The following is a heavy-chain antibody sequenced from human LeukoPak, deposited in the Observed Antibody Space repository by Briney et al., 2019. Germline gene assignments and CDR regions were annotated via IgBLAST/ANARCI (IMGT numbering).Heavy chain of an antibody. CDR2: ISGSGGST. Sequence: PGGSLRLSCAASGFTFSSYAMGWVRQAPGKGLEWVSAISGSGGSTYYADSVKGRFTISRDNSKNTLYLQMNSLRAEDTAVYYCANFHQTYYDYVWGSPQGHFDYWGQGTLVTVSS. CDR3: ANFHQTYYDYVWGSPQGHFDY. V-gene: IGHV3-23*01. J-gene: IGHJ4*02. CDR1: GFTFSSYA. D-gene: IGHD3-16*01.